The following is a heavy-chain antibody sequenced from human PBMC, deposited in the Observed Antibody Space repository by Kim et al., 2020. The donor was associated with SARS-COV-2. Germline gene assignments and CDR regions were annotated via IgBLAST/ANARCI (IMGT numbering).Heavy chain of an antibody. D-gene: IGHD2-8*02. CDR3: TGGGSNAY. J-gene: IGHJ4*02. CDR1: GFIFSNYW. V-gene: IGHV3-7*03. Sequence: GGSLRLSCAASGFIFSNYWMTWVRRAPGKGLEWLANIKQDGSERYYVDSVKGRFTISRDNAKNSLYLQMNSLRAEDTAMYYCTGGGSNAYWGQGTLVTVSS. CDR2: IKQDGSER.